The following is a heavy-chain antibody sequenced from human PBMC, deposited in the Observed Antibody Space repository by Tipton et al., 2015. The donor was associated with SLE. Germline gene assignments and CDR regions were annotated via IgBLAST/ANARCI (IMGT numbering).Heavy chain of an antibody. CDR2: IYYSGST. D-gene: IGHD3-9*01. J-gene: IGHJ4*02. V-gene: IGHV4-59*02. Sequence: LRLSCTVSSGSVSGFYWSWIRQPPGKGLEWIGHIYYSGSTKYNPSLKSRVSISVDTSKNQVSLKLSSVTAADTAVYFCARGGDILTGYPNLDYWGQGILVTVSS. CDR3: ARGGDILTGYPNLDY. CDR1: SGSVSGFY.